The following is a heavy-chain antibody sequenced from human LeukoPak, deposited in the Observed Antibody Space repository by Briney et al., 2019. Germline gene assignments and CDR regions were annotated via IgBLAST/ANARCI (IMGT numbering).Heavy chain of an antibody. J-gene: IGHJ4*02. D-gene: IGHD4-17*01. CDR1: GFTFSSYA. CDR3: VKDPKRTMTTDY. Sequence: GGSLRLSCSDSGFTFSSYAMHWVRQAPGKGLEYVSAISSNGGNTYYADSVKGRFTISRDNSKNTLYLEMSSLRTEDTAVYYCVKDPKRTMTTDYWGQGTLVTVSS. V-gene: IGHV3-64D*09. CDR2: ISSNGGNT.